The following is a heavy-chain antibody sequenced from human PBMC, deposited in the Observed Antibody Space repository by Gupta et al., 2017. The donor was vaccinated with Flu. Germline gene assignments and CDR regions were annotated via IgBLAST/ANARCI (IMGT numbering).Heavy chain of an antibody. D-gene: IGHD4-17*01. Sequence: EVQLVQSGAEVKEPGESLTISCKHSGYMFSSHWINWVRQMPGKGLEWMGRIDPSDSYTNYSPSFRGHVTISADKSITTVYLQWSSLKASDTGIYYCARLVPDSGDFQYTLVSYGMDVWGQGTTVIVAS. CDR1: GYMFSSHW. CDR3: ARLVPDSGDFQYTLVSYGMDV. J-gene: IGHJ6*01. V-gene: IGHV5-10-1*01. CDR2: IDPSDSYT.